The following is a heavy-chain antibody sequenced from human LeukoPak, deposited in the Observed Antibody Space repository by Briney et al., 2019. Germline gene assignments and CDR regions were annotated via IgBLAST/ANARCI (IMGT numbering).Heavy chain of an antibody. Sequence: GGSLRLSCAASGFTFSSYGMHWVRQAPGKGLEWVAFIRYDGSNKYYADSVKGRFTISRDNSKNTPYLQMNSLRAEDTAVYYCAKVVVVTATNYYFDYWGQGTLVTVSS. CDR1: GFTFSSYG. CDR2: IRYDGSNK. V-gene: IGHV3-30*02. J-gene: IGHJ4*02. CDR3: AKVVVVTATNYYFDY. D-gene: IGHD2-21*02.